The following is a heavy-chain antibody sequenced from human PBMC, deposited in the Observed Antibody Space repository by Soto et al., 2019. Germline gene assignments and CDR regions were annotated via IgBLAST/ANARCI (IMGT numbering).Heavy chain of an antibody. CDR2: IYYSGST. CDR3: ARLGGYYQAFDD. Sequence: SETLSLTCTVSGGSIRSYYWSWIRQPPGKGLEWIGYIYYSGSTKYNPSLKSRVTISVDSSKNQFSLKLDSVTAADTAVYYCARLGGYYQAFDDWGQGTLVTVSS. CDR1: GGSIRSYY. V-gene: IGHV4-59*08. D-gene: IGHD3-22*01. J-gene: IGHJ4*02.